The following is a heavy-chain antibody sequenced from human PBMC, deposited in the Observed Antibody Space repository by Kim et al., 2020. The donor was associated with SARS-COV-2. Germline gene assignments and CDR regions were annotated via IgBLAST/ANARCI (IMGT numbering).Heavy chain of an antibody. CDR3: ARRNTRSSGPDAFDI. D-gene: IGHD6-19*01. J-gene: IGHJ3*02. V-gene: IGHV5-51*01. CDR1: GYSFTSYW. Sequence: GESLKVSCQGSGYSFTSYWIGWVRQMHGKGLEWMGIIYPPDYNTRYSPSFQGQVTISDDKSISTAYLQWNSLKASDTAMYDCARRNTRSSGPDAFDIWGKGTLVTVS. CDR2: IYPPDYNT.